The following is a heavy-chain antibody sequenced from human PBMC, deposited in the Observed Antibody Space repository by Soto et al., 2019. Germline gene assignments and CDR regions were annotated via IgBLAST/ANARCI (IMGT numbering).Heavy chain of an antibody. Sequence: SETLSLTWTVSGGSISSHDWSWVRQAPGKGLEWIGHIYYRGSTSYNPSLRSRSTISVDTSNNPFSLKLNSVTAADTAVYYCARDGREASGMDVWGQGTKVTVSS. V-gene: IGHV4-59*11. D-gene: IGHD1-26*01. CDR1: GGSISSHD. J-gene: IGHJ6*02. CDR3: ARDGREASGMDV. CDR2: IYYRGST.